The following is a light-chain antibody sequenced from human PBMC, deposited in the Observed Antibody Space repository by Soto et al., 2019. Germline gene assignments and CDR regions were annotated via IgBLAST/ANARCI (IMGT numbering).Light chain of an antibody. Sequence: EIVLTQSPGTLSLSPGERVTLYCKASQRVSNSYLAWYQQRPGQAPRLLIYDTSTRAAGISARFSGSGSGTEFTLTISSLQSEDFAVYYCQQYIDWPPGTFGQGTAVEIK. CDR3: QQYIDWPPGT. V-gene: IGKV3-15*01. J-gene: IGKJ1*01. CDR1: QRVSNSY. CDR2: DTS.